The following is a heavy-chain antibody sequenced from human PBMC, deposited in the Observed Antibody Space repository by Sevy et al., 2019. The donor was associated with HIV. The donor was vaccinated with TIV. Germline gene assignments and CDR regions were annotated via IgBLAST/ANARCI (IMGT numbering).Heavy chain of an antibody. D-gene: IGHD2-15*01. CDR1: GGSISSYY. J-gene: IGHJ4*02. CDR2: IYTRGST. V-gene: IGHV4-4*07. CDR3: AREVGGYCSGGNCYWDY. Sequence: SETLSLTCTVSGGSISSYYWNWIRQPAGKGLEWIGRIYTRGSTNYNPSLKSRVTMSVDTSKNQFSLKLSSVTAADTAVYYCAREVGGYCSGGNCYWDYWGQGTLVTVSS.